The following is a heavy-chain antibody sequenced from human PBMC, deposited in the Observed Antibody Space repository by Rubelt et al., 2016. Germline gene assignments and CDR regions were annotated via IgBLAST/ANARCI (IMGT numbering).Heavy chain of an antibody. V-gene: IGHV1-18*01. CDR2: ISAYNGNT. CDR3: ATPTTHSSGWYWFDP. J-gene: IGHJ5*02. D-gene: IGHD6-19*01. Sequence: TFTSYGISWVRQAPGQGLEWMGWISAYNGNTNYAQKFQGRVTMTEDTSTDTAYMELSSLRSEATAVYYCATPTTHSSGWYWFDPWGQGTLVTVSS. CDR1: TFTSYG.